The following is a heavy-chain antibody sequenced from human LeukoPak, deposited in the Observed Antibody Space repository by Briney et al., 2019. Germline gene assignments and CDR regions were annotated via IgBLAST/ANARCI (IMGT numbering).Heavy chain of an antibody. Sequence: ASVKVSCKASGYTFTSYGIIWVRQAPGQGLEWMGWISAYNGNTNYAQKPQGRVTMTTDTSTSTAYMELRSLRSGDTAVYYCARVIEYRGTYFDYWGQGTLVTVSS. CDR1: GYTFTSYG. D-gene: IGHD6-6*01. CDR2: ISAYNGNT. V-gene: IGHV1-18*01. CDR3: ARVIEYRGTYFDY. J-gene: IGHJ4*02.